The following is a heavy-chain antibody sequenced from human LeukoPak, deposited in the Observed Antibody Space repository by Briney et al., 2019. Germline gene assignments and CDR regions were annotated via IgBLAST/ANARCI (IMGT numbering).Heavy chain of an antibody. CDR1: GFTFDDYG. CDR3: ARMTRGTYDAY. Sequence: GGSLRLSCAASGFTFDDYGMSWVRQAPGKGLEWVSGISWSGGNTGYADSVKGRFTISRDNAKNSLYLQMNSLRAEDTAVYFCARMTRGTYDAYWGQGTLVTVSS. J-gene: IGHJ4*02. D-gene: IGHD2-15*01. V-gene: IGHV3-20*04. CDR2: ISWSGGNT.